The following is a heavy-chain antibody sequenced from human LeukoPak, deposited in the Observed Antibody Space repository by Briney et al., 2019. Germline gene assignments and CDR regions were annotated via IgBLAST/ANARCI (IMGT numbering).Heavy chain of an antibody. CDR3: ARTSGELDY. CDR1: GGSISGYY. CDR2: INHSGST. J-gene: IGHJ4*02. D-gene: IGHD2-15*01. Sequence: SETLSLTCAVYGGSISGYYWSWIRQPPGKGLEWIGEINHSGSTNYNPSLKSRVTMSVDTSKNQFSLKLSSVTAADTAVYYCARTSGELDYWGQGTLVTVSS. V-gene: IGHV4-34*01.